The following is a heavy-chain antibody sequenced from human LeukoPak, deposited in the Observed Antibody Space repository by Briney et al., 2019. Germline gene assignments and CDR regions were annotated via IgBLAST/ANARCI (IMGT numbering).Heavy chain of an antibody. CDR2: IYTSGST. CDR3: ARDGAGRQFRNYYYGSRSYYNII. CDR1: GGSISSGSYY. D-gene: IGHD3-10*01. Sequence: SETLSLTCTVSGGSISSGSYYWSWIRQPAGKGLEWIGRIYTSGSTNYNPSLKSRVTISVDTSKNQFSLKLSSVTAADTAVYYCARDGAGRQFRNYYYGSRSYYNIIWGQGTMVTVSS. V-gene: IGHV4-61*02. J-gene: IGHJ3*02.